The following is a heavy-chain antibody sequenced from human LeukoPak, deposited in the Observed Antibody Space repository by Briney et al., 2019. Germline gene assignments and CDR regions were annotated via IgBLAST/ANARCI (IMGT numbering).Heavy chain of an antibody. D-gene: IGHD6-13*01. CDR2: IRGSGDKT. CDR3: ARVGRTGIAAAANFDY. V-gene: IGHV3-23*01. J-gene: IGHJ4*02. CDR1: GFTFPSYA. Sequence: GGSLRLSCAASGFTFPSYAMTWVRQAPGKGLEWVSVIRGSGDKTYYADSVKGRFTISRDNSKNTLYLQMNSLRAEDTAVYYCARVGRTGIAAAANFDYWGQGTLVTVSS.